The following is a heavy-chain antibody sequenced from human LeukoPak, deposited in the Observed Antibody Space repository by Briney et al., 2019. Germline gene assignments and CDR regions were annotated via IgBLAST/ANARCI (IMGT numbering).Heavy chain of an antibody. CDR2: ISSSSSYI. CDR3: GTGYYDFWFFNY. Sequence: AGGSLRLSCAAPGFNLSSYSMNRVRPGPGEGLEWVSSISSSSSYIYYADSVKGRFTISRDNAKNSLYLQMNSLRAEDTAVYYCGTGYYDFWFFNYWGQGTLVTVSS. J-gene: IGHJ4*02. V-gene: IGHV3-21*01. CDR1: GFNLSSYS. D-gene: IGHD3-3*01.